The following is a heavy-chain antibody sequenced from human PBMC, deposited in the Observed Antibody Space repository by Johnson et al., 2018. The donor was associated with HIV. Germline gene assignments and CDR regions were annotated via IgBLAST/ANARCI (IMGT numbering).Heavy chain of an antibody. CDR3: ARAAFPYSSGWYSPLDAFDM. J-gene: IGHJ3*02. Sequence: QVQLVESGGGLVQPGGSLRLSCAVSGFTLSSYVMHWVRQAPGKGLEWVAVMSYDGSDKYYADSVKGRFTISRDNSKNTLYLQMNSLRAEDTALYYCARAAFPYSSGWYSPLDAFDMWGQGTMVTVSS. D-gene: IGHD6-19*01. CDR2: MSYDGSDK. CDR1: GFTLSSYV. V-gene: IGHV3-30*04.